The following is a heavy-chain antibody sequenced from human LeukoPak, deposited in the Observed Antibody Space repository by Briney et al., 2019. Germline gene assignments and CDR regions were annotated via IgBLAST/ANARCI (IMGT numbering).Heavy chain of an antibody. V-gene: IGHV1-8*01. D-gene: IGHD3-22*01. CDR3: AREPYYYDSSGYHGAFDI. Sequence: ASVKVSCKASGYTFTSYDINWVRQATGQGLEWMGLMNPNSGNTGYAQKFQGRVTMTRNTSISTAYMELSSLRSEDTAVYYCAREPYYYDSSGYHGAFDIWGQGTMVTVSS. CDR1: GYTFTSYD. J-gene: IGHJ3*02. CDR2: MNPNSGNT.